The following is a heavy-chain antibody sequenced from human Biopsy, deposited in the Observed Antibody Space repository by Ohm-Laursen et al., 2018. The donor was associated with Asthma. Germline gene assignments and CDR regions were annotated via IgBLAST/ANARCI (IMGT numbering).Heavy chain of an antibody. V-gene: IGHV1-24*01. Sequence: SSVKISCKISGYSLTDLSMHWVRQAPGQGLEWMGGHDHEEGGTVNARRFQGRVTMTEATSTDTAYMELSSLSSDGTAVYYCASDFPKDYVRYNFQFWGQGTLVTGSS. D-gene: IGHD4-17*01. J-gene: IGHJ4*02. CDR2: HDHEEGGT. CDR1: GYSLTDLS. CDR3: ASDFPKDYVRYNFQF.